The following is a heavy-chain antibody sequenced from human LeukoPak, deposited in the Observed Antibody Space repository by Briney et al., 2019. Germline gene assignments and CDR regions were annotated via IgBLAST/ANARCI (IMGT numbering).Heavy chain of an antibody. CDR1: GGSFSGYY. V-gene: IGHV4-34*01. D-gene: IGHD2-2*01. J-gene: IGHJ4*02. CDR3: ASAPAAGPLLVL. CDR2: INHSGST. Sequence: SETLSLTCAVYGGSFSGYYWSWIRQPPGKGLEWIGEINHSGSTNYNPSLKSRVTISVDTSKNQFSLKLSSVTAADTAVYYCASAPAAGPLLVLWGQGTLVTVSS.